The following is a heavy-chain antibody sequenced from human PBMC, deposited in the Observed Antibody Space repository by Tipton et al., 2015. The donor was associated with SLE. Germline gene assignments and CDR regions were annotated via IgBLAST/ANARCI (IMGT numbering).Heavy chain of an antibody. D-gene: IGHD7-27*01. CDR2: IYYSGRT. V-gene: IGHV4-59*12. CDR1: GGSISPYY. Sequence: LRLSCTVSGGSISPYYWSWIRQPPGKELEYLGYIYYSGRTVYNPSLRTRVTISVDTSKNQFSLKLTSVTAADTAVYYCARDPNGGYGSFDYWGLGALVTVSS. J-gene: IGHJ4*02. CDR3: ARDPNGGYGSFDY.